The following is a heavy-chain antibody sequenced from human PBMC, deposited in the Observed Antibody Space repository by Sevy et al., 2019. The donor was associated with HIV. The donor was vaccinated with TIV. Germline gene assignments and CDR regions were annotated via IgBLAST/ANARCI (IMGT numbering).Heavy chain of an antibody. CDR2: IRSKAYGGTT. J-gene: IGHJ4*02. CDR3: TRDAVDYYGSGGDSLFDY. V-gene: IGHV3-49*03. D-gene: IGHD3-10*01. Sequence: GGSLRLSCTASGFTFGDYAMSWFRQAPGKGLEWVGFIRSKAYGGTTEYAASVKGRFTISRDDSKSIAYLQMISLNTEDTAVYYCTRDAVDYYGSGGDSLFDYWGQGTLVTVSS. CDR1: GFTFGDYA.